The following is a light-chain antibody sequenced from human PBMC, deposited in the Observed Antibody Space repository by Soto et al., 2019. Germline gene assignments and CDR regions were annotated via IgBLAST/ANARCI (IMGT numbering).Light chain of an antibody. J-gene: IGKJ3*01. V-gene: IGKV1-33*01. Sequence: IQMTQSPPSLSASVGDRVTITCQASHDIGNSLNWYQDKPGQAPKLVIYDAYNLETGVPSTFSGGGYGTHFTFTISSLRPEDIGTYYGQKSDHLPLFGPGTKVDIK. CDR1: HDIGNS. CDR2: DAY. CDR3: QKSDHLPL.